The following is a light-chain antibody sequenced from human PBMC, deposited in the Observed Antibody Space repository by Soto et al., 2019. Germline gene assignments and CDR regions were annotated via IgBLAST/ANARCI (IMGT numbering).Light chain of an antibody. V-gene: IGKV3-15*01. CDR3: QQYNNWPRT. CDR2: GAS. J-gene: IGKJ1*01. Sequence: LMTQSPSTLSVSPGERATLSCWASETVATNLAWYQQRPGQAPRLLIYGASTRATGIPARFSGSGSGTEFTLTISSLQSEDFEVYYCQQYNNWPRTFGQGTKVDIK. CDR1: ETVATN.